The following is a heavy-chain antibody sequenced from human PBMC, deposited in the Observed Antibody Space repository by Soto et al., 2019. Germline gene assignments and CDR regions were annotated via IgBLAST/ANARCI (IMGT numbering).Heavy chain of an antibody. CDR1: GGSISSYY. J-gene: IGHJ6*03. CDR2: IYYSGST. V-gene: IGHV4-59*08. CDR3: ARHRSTMTTVTIYYYYYMDV. Sequence: PSETLSLTCTVSGGSISSYYWSWIRQPPGKGLEWIGYIYYSGSTNYNPSLKSRVTISVDTSKNQFSLKLSSVTAADTAVYYCARHRSTMTTVTIYYYYYMDVWGKGTTVTVSS. D-gene: IGHD4-4*01.